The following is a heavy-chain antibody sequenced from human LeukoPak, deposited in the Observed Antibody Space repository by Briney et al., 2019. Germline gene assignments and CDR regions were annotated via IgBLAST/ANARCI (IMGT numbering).Heavy chain of an antibody. J-gene: IGHJ4*02. CDR3: AIWTSGNY. V-gene: IGHV3-7*01. CDR2: MDPSGSQK. CDR1: GFTFNKSW. D-gene: IGHD3/OR15-3a*01. Sequence: GGSLRLSCVVSGFTFNKSWMNWVRQAPGRGLQWVANMDPSGSQKRYVDSVRGRFTISKDSPGTSLYLDMHSLRAEDTAIYYCAIWTSGNYWGQGTLVTISS.